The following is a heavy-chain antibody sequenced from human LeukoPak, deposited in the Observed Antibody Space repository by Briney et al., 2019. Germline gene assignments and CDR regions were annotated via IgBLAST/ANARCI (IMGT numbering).Heavy chain of an antibody. J-gene: IGHJ4*02. CDR2: INPSGGST. Sequence: ASVKVSFKASGYTFTSYYMHWVRQAPGQGLEWMGIINPSGGSTSYAQKFQGRVTMTRDTSTSTVYMELSSLRSEDTAVYYCARERKTGTTGLCFDYWGQGTLVTVSS. V-gene: IGHV1-46*01. CDR1: GYTFTSYY. D-gene: IGHD1-14*01. CDR3: ARERKTGTTGLCFDY.